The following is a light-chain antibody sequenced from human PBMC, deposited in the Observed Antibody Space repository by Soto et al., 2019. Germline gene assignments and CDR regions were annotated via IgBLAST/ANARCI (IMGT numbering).Light chain of an antibody. CDR3: QQYGSSPLT. V-gene: IGKV3-20*01. Sequence: EIVLTQAPVTLSLSPVERATLSYMASQSVSSSYLAWYQQKPGQAPRLLIYGASSRATGIPDRFSGSGSGTDFTLTISRLEPEDFAVYYCQQYGSSPLTFGGGTKVDIK. CDR1: QSVSSSY. J-gene: IGKJ4*01. CDR2: GAS.